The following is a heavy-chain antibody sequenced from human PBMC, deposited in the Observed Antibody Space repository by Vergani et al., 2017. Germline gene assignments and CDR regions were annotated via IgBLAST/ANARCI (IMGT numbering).Heavy chain of an antibody. J-gene: IGHJ5*02. V-gene: IGHV6-1*01. CDR3: ARFITMVRGVDNWFDP. D-gene: IGHD3-10*01. Sequence: QVQLQQSGPGLVKPSQTLSLTCAISGDSVSSNSAAWNWIRQSPSRGLEWLGRTYYRSKWYNDYAVSVKSRITINPDTSKNQFSLQLNSVTAADTAVYYCARFITMVRGVDNWFDPWGQGTLVTVSS. CDR1: GDSVSSNSAA. CDR2: TYYRSKWYN.